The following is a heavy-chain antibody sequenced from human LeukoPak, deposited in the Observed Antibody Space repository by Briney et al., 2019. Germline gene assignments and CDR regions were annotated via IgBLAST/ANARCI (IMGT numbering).Heavy chain of an antibody. D-gene: IGHD7-27*01. CDR1: GFTFSSYA. V-gene: IGHV3-23*01. CDR2: ISGSGGST. J-gene: IGHJ6*02. CDR3: ARERNWGLDYYYGMDV. Sequence: GGSLRLSCAASGFTFSSYAMSWVRQAPGKGLEWVSAISGSGGSTYYADSVRGRFTISRDNSKNTLYLQMNSLRAEDTAVYYCARERNWGLDYYYGMDVWGQGTTVTVSS.